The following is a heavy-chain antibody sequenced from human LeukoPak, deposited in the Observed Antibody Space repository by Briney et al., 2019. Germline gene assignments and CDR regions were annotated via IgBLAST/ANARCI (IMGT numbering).Heavy chain of an antibody. D-gene: IGHD6-13*01. J-gene: IGHJ4*02. CDR3: AKDGVRPSSSWYTFDY. Sequence: PGGSLRLSCAASGFTFSSYGMHWVRQAPGKGLEWVAVISYDGSNKYYADSVKGRFTISRDNSKNTLYLQMNSLRAEDTAVYYCAKDGVRPSSSWYTFDYWGQGTLVTVSS. CDR2: ISYDGSNK. CDR1: GFTFSSYG. V-gene: IGHV3-30*18.